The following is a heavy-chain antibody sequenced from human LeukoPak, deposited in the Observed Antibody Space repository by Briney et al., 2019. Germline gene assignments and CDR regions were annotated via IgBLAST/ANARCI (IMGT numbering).Heavy chain of an antibody. CDR3: AREVLDGSNVRLRWFGESSWFDA. J-gene: IGHJ5*01. Sequence: PGGSLRLSCTASGFTFWKYDMRWVRQTPGKGLEWVAFISYDGNKKKYADSVKGRFAISRDTSKNTVYLEMTSLRGDDTALYYGAREVLDGSNVRLRWFGESSWFDAWGQGTPVTISS. CDR1: GFTFWKYD. D-gene: IGHD3-10*01. CDR2: ISYDGNKK. V-gene: IGHV3-33*01.